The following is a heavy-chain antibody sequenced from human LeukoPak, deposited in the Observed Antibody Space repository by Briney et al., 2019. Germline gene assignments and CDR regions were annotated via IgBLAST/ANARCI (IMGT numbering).Heavy chain of an antibody. D-gene: IGHD3-10*01. CDR2: IYYSGST. CDR3: ACLETYYYGSGNGY. Sequence: PSETLSLTCSVSGGSISSYYWSWIRQPPGKGLEWMGYIYYSGSTNYNPSLKSRVTISVDTSKNQFSLKLSSVTAADTAVYYCACLETYYYGSGNGYWGQGTLVTVSS. CDR1: GGSISSYY. J-gene: IGHJ4*02. V-gene: IGHV4-59*01.